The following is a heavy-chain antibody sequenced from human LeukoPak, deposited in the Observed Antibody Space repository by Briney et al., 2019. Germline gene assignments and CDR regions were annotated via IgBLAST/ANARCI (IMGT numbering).Heavy chain of an antibody. V-gene: IGHV4-31*03. Sequence: SETLSLTCTVSGGSISSGGYYWSWIRQHPGKGLEWIGYIYYSGTTYYNPSLKSRVAISVDTSQNQFSLKLSSVTAADTAVYYCARDQGYSSDVWGQGTTVTVSS. CDR3: ARDQGYSSDV. D-gene: IGHD5-18*01. J-gene: IGHJ6*02. CDR2: IYYSGTT. CDR1: GGSISSGGYY.